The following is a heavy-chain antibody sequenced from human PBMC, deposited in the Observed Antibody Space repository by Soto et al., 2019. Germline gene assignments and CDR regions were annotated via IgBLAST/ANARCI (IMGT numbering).Heavy chain of an antibody. Sequence: QVLLVQSGAEVKKPGSSVKVSCKLSGATFSSYAMSWVRQAPGQGLEWIGGIIPFFGTPNYAQTFQVRVTIIADTSTATSYMDLSSLRSDDTAVYYCARDKGAYYSHLVYWGQGTLVTVSS. CDR1: GATFSSYA. CDR3: ARDKGAYYSHLVY. V-gene: IGHV1-69*06. D-gene: IGHD3-10*01. CDR2: IIPFFGTP. J-gene: IGHJ4*02.